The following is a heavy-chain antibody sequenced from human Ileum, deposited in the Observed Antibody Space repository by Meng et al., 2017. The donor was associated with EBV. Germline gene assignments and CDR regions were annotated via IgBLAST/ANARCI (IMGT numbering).Heavy chain of an antibody. V-gene: IGHV4-4*02. CDR1: GDSVSGSDW. CDR3: ARSSPIVRGLDY. Sequence: GQLHVSGRGLVRPSGTLSLTCAVSGDSVSGSDWWSWVRQPPGKGLEWIGEVYHDGATNYHPSLKSRVTISLDKSKNEVNLHLNSLTAADTAVYFCARSSPIVRGLDYWGQGTLVTVSS. J-gene: IGHJ4*02. CDR2: VYHDGAT. D-gene: IGHD3-10*01.